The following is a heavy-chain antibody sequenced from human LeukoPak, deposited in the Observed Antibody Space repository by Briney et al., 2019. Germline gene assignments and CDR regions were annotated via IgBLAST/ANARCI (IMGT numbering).Heavy chain of an antibody. Sequence: LGGSLRLSCAASGFTFSRFAMSWVRQAPGKDLEWVSSISGSDGTTYYAESVEGRFTISRDNSKNILYLQMNSLRADDTAVYYCAKDANYFDSSGYLIPFDYWGQGTLVTVSS. CDR1: GFTFSRFA. V-gene: IGHV3-23*01. D-gene: IGHD3-22*01. CDR3: AKDANYFDSSGYLIPFDY. CDR2: ISGSDGTT. J-gene: IGHJ4*02.